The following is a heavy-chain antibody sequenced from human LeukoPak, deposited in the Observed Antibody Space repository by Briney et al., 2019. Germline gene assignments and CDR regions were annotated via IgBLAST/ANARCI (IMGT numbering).Heavy chain of an antibody. Sequence: GGSLRLSCAASGFTFSNYAMTWVRQAPGKGLEWVAVISYDGSNKYYADSVKGRFTISRDNSKNTLYLQMNSLRAGDAAVYYCARDLDDFWSGYYTPDYWGQGTLVTVSS. CDR3: ARDLDDFWSGYYTPDY. D-gene: IGHD3-3*01. CDR2: ISYDGSNK. CDR1: GFTFSNYA. J-gene: IGHJ4*02. V-gene: IGHV3-30*04.